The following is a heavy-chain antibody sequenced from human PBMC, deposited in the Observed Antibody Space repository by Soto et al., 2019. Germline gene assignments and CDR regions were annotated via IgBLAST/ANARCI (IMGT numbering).Heavy chain of an antibody. D-gene: IGHD4-17*01. Sequence: QVQLQESGPGLVMPSGTLSLTCAVSGVSVSSPNWWSWVRQAPGKGLEWIGQISDGGNTRYNPSLKSRVSMSVDKSKNQVSLWLNSVTAADTAVFYCARHGGFAFDYWGQGTLVTVSS. CDR2: ISDGGNT. J-gene: IGHJ4*02. CDR3: ARHGGFAFDY. CDR1: GVSVSSPNW. V-gene: IGHV4-4*02.